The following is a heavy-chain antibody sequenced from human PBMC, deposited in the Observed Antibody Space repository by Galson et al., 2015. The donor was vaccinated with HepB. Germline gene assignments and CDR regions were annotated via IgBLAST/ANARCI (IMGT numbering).Heavy chain of an antibody. Sequence: SLRLSCAASGFTFSSYSMNWVRQAPGKGLEWVSSISSSSSYIYYADSVKGRFTISRDNAKNSLYLQMNSLRAEDTAVYYCARVGGWELLSGGFDYWGQGTLVTVSS. CDR3: ARVGGWELLSGGFDY. D-gene: IGHD1-26*01. CDR1: GFTFSSYS. CDR2: ISSSSSYI. V-gene: IGHV3-21*01. J-gene: IGHJ4*02.